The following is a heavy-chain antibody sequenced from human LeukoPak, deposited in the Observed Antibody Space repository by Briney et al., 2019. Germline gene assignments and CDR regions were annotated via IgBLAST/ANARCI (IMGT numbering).Heavy chain of an antibody. Sequence: ASVKVSCKASGGTFSSYAISWVRQAPGQGLEWMGWIGAYNGNTNYAQKLQGRVTMTTDTSTSTAYMELRSLRSDDTAVYYCARDLRYYDFWSGYTYGMDVWGQGTTVTVSS. J-gene: IGHJ6*02. D-gene: IGHD3-3*01. CDR2: IGAYNGNT. CDR3: ARDLRYYDFWSGYTYGMDV. CDR1: GGTFSSYA. V-gene: IGHV1-18*01.